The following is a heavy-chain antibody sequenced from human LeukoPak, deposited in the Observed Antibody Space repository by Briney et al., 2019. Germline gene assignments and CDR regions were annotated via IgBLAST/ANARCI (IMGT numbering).Heavy chain of an antibody. Sequence: GGSLRLSCVASGFTFGKYWMSWVRQAPGKGLEWVANIKLDGSEKNYVDSVKGRFTISRDNTKNSLYLQMNSLRVEDTAVFYCARVPLHDDSGHYYPRWGQGTLVTASS. CDR1: GFTFGKYW. CDR2: IKLDGSEK. J-gene: IGHJ1*01. D-gene: IGHD3-22*01. V-gene: IGHV3-7*03. CDR3: ARVPLHDDSGHYYPR.